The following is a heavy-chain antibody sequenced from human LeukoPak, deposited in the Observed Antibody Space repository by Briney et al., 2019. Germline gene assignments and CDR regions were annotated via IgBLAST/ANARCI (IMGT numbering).Heavy chain of an antibody. D-gene: IGHD6-19*01. CDR3: ARRKSDDGWSVDS. CDR1: GFTFESYW. V-gene: IGHV3-7*01. CDR2: LNKDGSQT. Sequence: GGSLRLSCVASGFTFESYWMTWFRQTRGRGLEWVASLNKDGSQTYYVDSVKGRFTIFRNNAKNSLYLQVNSLRADDTAVFFCARRKSDDGWSVDSWGQGTKVTVSS. J-gene: IGHJ4*02.